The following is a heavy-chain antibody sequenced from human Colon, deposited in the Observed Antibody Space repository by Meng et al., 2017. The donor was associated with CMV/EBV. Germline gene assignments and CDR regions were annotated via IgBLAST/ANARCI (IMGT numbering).Heavy chain of an antibody. Sequence: GGSLRLSCEASGFTFDDYPMHWVRQAPGKGPEWVAGISWNSGAIGYADSVKGRFTVSRDNAKNSLFLQINSLGAEDTAIYYCARRGSYSSNAFDLWGQGTVVTVSS. CDR3: ARRGSYSSNAFDL. J-gene: IGHJ3*01. D-gene: IGHD4-23*01. CDR1: GFTFDDYP. CDR2: ISWNSGAI. V-gene: IGHV3-9*01.